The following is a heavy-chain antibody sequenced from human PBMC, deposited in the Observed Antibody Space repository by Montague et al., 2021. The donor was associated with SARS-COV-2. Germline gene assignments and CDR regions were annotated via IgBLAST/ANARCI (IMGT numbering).Heavy chain of an antibody. D-gene: IGHD3-10*01. CDR3: VSWGSGSP. CDR2: IGEDGSET. J-gene: IGHJ5*02. V-gene: IGHV3-7*01. CDR1: GFTFSRFW. Sequence: SLRLSCAASGFTFSRFWMSWIRRTAGKGLEWVANIGEDGSETYYVDSVKGRFTISRDNAEKSLYLQMNSLRPEDTAVYYCVSWGSGSPWGQGTLVTVSS.